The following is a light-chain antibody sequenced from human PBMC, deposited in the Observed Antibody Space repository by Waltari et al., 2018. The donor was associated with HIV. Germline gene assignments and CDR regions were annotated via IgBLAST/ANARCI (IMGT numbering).Light chain of an antibody. Sequence: DIVMTQSPDSLAVSLGERATINCKSSQSVLYRSNNKEYLALYQQKPGQPPNLLIYWASTRESGVPDRFSGSGSGTDFTLSISSLLAEDVAVYYCQQYYSTPWTFGQGTRVEIK. CDR1: QSVLYRSNNKEY. V-gene: IGKV4-1*01. CDR3: QQYYSTPWT. J-gene: IGKJ1*01. CDR2: WAS.